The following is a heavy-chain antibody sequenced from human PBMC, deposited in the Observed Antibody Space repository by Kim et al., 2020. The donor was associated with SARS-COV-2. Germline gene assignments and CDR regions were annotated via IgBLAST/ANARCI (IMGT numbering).Heavy chain of an antibody. Sequence: SVKGRFTIYRDNAKNSLYLQMNSLRAEDTAVYYCASDVVFRLDYYYGMDVWGQGTTVTVSS. D-gene: IGHD2-2*01. V-gene: IGHV3-11*04. J-gene: IGHJ6*02. CDR3: ASDVVFRLDYYYGMDV.